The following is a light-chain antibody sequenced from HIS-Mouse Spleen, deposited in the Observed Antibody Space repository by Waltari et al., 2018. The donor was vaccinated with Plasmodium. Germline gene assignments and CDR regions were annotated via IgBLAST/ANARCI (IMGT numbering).Light chain of an antibody. CDR1: SSDFGSYNL. CDR3: CSYAGSSTNWV. CDR2: EGS. J-gene: IGLJ3*02. Sequence: QSALTQPASVSGSPGQSITISCTGTSSDFGSYNLVSWYHQHPGKAPKLMIYEGSKRPSGVSNRFSGSKSGNTASLTISGLQAEDEADYYCCSYAGSSTNWVFGGGTKLTVL. V-gene: IGLV2-23*01.